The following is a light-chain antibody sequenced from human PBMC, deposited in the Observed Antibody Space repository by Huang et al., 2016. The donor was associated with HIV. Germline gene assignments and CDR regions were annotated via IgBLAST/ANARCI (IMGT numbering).Light chain of an antibody. J-gene: IGKJ2*01. Sequence: ELLMTQSPATLSVSPGDRVSLSCRAGESIGSDLAWYQQRPGQAPRLLIYGTSTRASGVPARLSGDGSGTDFTRTITSLQSEDFVIYYCQQYNKWPYTFGLGTKLEIK. CDR1: ESIGSD. V-gene: IGKV3-15*01. CDR2: GTS. CDR3: QQYNKWPYT.